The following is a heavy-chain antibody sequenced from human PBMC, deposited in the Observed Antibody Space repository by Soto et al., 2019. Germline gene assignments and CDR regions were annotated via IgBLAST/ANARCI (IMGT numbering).Heavy chain of an antibody. D-gene: IGHD4-17*01. CDR2: IGGSGTDT. CDR1: GFTFKNYA. V-gene: IGHV3-23*01. Sequence: EVQVLESGGGLVHPGGSLRLSCAASGFTFKNYAMTWVRQAPGKGLERVSTIGGSGTDTYYADSVKGRFTISRDNSKNTLYLLMNSLGADDTALYYGAKDRPGDYSAEAPKGDWFDPWGQGTLVTVSS. J-gene: IGHJ5*02. CDR3: AKDRPGDYSAEAPKGDWFDP.